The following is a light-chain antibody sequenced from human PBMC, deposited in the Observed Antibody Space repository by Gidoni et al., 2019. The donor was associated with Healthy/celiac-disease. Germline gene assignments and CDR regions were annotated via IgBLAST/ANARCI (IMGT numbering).Light chain of an antibody. CDR3: QQYNSYSWT. Sequence: DIQMTQSPSTLSASVGDRVTITCRASQRISSWLAWYQQQPGKAPKLLIYDASSLESGVPSRFSGSGSGTEFTLTISSLQPDDFATYYCQQYNSYSWTFGQGTKVEIK. CDR2: DAS. V-gene: IGKV1-5*01. CDR1: QRISSW. J-gene: IGKJ1*01.